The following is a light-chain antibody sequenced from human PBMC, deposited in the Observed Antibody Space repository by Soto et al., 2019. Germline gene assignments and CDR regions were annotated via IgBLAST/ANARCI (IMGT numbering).Light chain of an antibody. CDR2: DNN. CDR3: GTWDSSLSVVV. CDR1: SSNIGNNY. V-gene: IGLV1-51*01. J-gene: IGLJ2*01. Sequence: QSVLTQPPSVSVAPGQKVTISCSGSSSNIGNNYVSWYQQLPGTAPKLLIYDNNKGPSGIPDRFSGSKSGTSATLGITGLQTGDEADYYCGTWDSSLSVVVFGGGTKVTVL.